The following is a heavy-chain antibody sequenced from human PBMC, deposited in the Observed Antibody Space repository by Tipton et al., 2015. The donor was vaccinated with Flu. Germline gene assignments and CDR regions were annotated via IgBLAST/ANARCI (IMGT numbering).Heavy chain of an antibody. J-gene: IGHJ6*02. CDR1: GYSISSGYY. Sequence: TLSLTCTVSGYSISSGYYWGWIRQPPGKGLEWIGSIYHSGSTFYHPSLKSRVTIPVDTSKNQFSLKLSSVTAADTAVYYCARDGGVGSGWSYSGGNYYYGMDVLGHGTAVIVSS. CDR2: IYHSGST. V-gene: IGHV4-38-2*02. D-gene: IGHD6-19*01. CDR3: ARDGGVGSGWSYSGGNYYYGMDV.